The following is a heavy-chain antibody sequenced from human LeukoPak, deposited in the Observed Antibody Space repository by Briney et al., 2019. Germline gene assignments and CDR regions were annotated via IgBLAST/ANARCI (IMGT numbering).Heavy chain of an antibody. CDR1: GFTFSDYY. V-gene: IGHV3-23*01. CDR2: ISGSGGST. D-gene: IGHD2-15*01. Sequence: GGSLRLSCAASGFTFSDYYMSWIRQAPGKGLEWVSSISGSGGSTYYADYVKGRFTISRDNSKNTLDLQMNSLRAEDTAVYYCAKSSLVTPYDYWGQGTLVSVSS. CDR3: AKSSLVTPYDY. J-gene: IGHJ4*02.